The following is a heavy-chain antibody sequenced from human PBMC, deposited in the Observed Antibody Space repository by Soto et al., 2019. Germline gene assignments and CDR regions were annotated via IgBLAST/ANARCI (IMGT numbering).Heavy chain of an antibody. CDR3: ACATYHHSGGDCYFPSGY. Sequence: QVQLQQWGAGLLKPSETLSLTCAVYGGSFSGYYWSWIRQPPGKGLEWIGEINHSGSTNYNPSLTRRLTISVHTSKNPLSLKLSSVTAADTAVYYCACATYHHSGGDCYFPSGYWGQGTLVTVSS. D-gene: IGHD2-21*02. V-gene: IGHV4-34*01. J-gene: IGHJ4*02. CDR1: GGSFSGYY. CDR2: INHSGST.